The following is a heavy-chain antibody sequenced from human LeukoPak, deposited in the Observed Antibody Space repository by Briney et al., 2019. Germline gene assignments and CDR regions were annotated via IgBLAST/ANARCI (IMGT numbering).Heavy chain of an antibody. D-gene: IGHD5-12*01. CDR1: GFTFSSYE. V-gene: IGHV3-48*03. CDR2: ISSSGSTI. Sequence: GGSLRLSCAASGFTFSSYEMNWVRQAPGKGLEWVSYISSSGSTIYYADSVKGRFTISRDNAKNSLYLQMNSLRAEDTAVYYCARGGHSAYDDFDYWGQGTPVTVSS. J-gene: IGHJ4*02. CDR3: ARGGHSAYDDFDY.